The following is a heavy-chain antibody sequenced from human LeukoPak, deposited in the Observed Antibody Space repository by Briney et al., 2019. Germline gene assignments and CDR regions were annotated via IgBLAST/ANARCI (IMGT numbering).Heavy chain of an antibody. D-gene: IGHD6-13*01. J-gene: IGHJ5*02. V-gene: IGHV3-21*06. CDR3: ARVAEAAAFDP. CDR2: ISSNSRYI. CDR1: GFTFTYS. Sequence: GGSLRLSCAASGFTFTYSMSWVRQAPGKGLEWVSSISSNSRYIYYADSMRGRFTISRDNAKNSLYLQMNSLKPEDTAVYYCARVAEAAAFDPWGQGTLVTVSS.